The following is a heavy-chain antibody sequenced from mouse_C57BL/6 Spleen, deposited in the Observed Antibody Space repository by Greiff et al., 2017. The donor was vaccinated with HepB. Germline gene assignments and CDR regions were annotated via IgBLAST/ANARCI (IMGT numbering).Heavy chain of an antibody. D-gene: IGHD1-1*01. CDR1: GFNIKDYY. CDR3: TTWILYGSSYFDY. V-gene: IGHV14-1*01. J-gene: IGHJ2*01. CDR2: IDPEDGDT. Sequence: VQLQQSGAELVRPGASVKLSCTASGFNIKDYYMHWVKQRPEQGLEWIGRIDPEDGDTEYAPKFQGKATMTADTSSNTADLQLSSLTSEDTAVYYCTTWILYGSSYFDYWGQGTTLTVSS.